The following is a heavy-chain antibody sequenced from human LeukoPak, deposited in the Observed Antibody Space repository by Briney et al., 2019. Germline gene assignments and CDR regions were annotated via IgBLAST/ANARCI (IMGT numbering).Heavy chain of an antibody. Sequence: QPGGSLRLSCAASGFTFSSYWMSWVRQAPGKGLEWVANIKQDGSEKYYVDSVKGRFTISRDNAKNSLYLQMNSLRAEDTAVYYCARDQTGVWDFWSGYYGGGRGDYFDYWGQGTLVTVSS. CDR2: IKQDGSEK. CDR1: GFTFSSYW. CDR3: ARDQTGVWDFWSGYYGGGRGDYFDY. D-gene: IGHD3-3*01. V-gene: IGHV3-7*01. J-gene: IGHJ4*02.